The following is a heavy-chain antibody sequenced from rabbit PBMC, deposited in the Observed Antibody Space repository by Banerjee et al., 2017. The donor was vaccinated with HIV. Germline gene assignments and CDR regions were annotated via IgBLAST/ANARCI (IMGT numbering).Heavy chain of an antibody. Sequence: QEQLEESGGDLVKPEGSLTLTCTASGFSFSSSYWICWVRQAPGKGLEWIGCIGAGSGNTWYANWVISRFTISKTSSTTVTLQMTSLTAADTATYFCARYDISYWDNNLWGPGTLVTV. CDR2: IGAGSGNT. D-gene: IGHD8-1*01. CDR3: ARYDISYWDNNL. J-gene: IGHJ4*01. V-gene: IGHV1S45*01. CDR1: GFSFSSSYW.